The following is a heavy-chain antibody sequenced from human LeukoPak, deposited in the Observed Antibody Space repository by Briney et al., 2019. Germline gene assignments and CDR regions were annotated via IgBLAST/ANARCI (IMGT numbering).Heavy chain of an antibody. CDR2: IYYSGST. CDR3: ASSKKLWGSYRFPYYFDY. D-gene: IGHD3-16*02. V-gene: IGHV4-39*07. J-gene: IGHJ4*02. CDR1: GGSISSSSYY. Sequence: SETLSLTCTVSGGSISSSSYYWAWIRQPPGKGLEWIGRIYYSGSTYYNPSLKSRVTISVDTSKNQFSLKLSSVTAAATAVYYCASSKKLWGSYRFPYYFDYWGQGTLVTVSS.